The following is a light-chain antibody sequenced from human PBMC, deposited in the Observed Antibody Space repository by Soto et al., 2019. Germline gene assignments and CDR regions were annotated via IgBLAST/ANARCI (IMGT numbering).Light chain of an antibody. Sequence: QPVLTQSPSASDSLGASVKLTCTLSSGHSSYAIAWHQQQPEKGPRYLMKLNSDGSHSKGDGIPDRFSGSSSGAERYLTIARLQSEDEADYYCQTWGTGIPWVFGGGTQLTVL. CDR1: SGHSSYA. CDR2: LNSDGSH. CDR3: QTWGTGIPWV. V-gene: IGLV4-69*01. J-gene: IGLJ3*02.